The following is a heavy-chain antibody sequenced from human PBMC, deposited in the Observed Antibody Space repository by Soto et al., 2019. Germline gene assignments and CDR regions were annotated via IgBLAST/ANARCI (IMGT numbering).Heavy chain of an antibody. CDR3: AREEVPLNNRLDP. V-gene: IGHV4-59*01. Sequence: SETLSLTCTVSGGSISSYYWSWIRQPPGKGLERIAYIHYSGYTNYNPSLKSRVTIAVDTSKNQFSLRLTSVTAADTAVYYCAREEVPLNNRLDPWGQGTLVTAPQ. CDR2: IHYSGYT. CDR1: GGSISSYY. J-gene: IGHJ5*02.